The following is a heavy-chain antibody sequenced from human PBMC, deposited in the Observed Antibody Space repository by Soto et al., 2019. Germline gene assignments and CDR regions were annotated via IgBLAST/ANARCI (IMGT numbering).Heavy chain of an antibody. D-gene: IGHD4-17*01. CDR1: GFAFSSYG. J-gene: IGHJ4*02. CDR2: ISYDGSLQ. Sequence: QAQLVESGGGVVKPGRSLRLSCAASGFAFSSYGMHWVRQAPGTGLEWVAVISYDGSLQNYADSVKGRFTISKEKSKNMVPLQMSSLRAEDTAVYYCVSDRDYGHASVPYSWGQGTLVSVSS. V-gene: IGHV3-30*03. CDR3: VSDRDYGHASVPYS.